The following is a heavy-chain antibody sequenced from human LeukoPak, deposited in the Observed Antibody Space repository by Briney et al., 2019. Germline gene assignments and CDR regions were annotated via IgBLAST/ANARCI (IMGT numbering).Heavy chain of an antibody. Sequence: ASVKVSCKASGGTFSSYAISWVRQAPGQGLEWMGGIIPIFGTANYAQKFQGRVTITADESTSTAYMELSSLRSEDTAVYYCGGGIAVLLDRNYYYYGMDVWGQGTTVTVSS. D-gene: IGHD6-19*01. J-gene: IGHJ6*02. CDR1: GGTFSSYA. V-gene: IGHV1-69*13. CDR2: IIPIFGTA. CDR3: GGGIAVLLDRNYYYYGMDV.